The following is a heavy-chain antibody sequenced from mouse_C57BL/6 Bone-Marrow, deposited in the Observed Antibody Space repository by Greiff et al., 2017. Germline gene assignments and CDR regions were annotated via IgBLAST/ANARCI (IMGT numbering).Heavy chain of an antibody. D-gene: IGHD1-1*01. Sequence: EVQLVESGGGLVQPKGSLKLSCAASGFSFNTYAMNWVRQAPGKGLEWVARIRSKSNNYATYYADSVKDRFTISRDDSESMLYLQMNNLKTEDTAVYYCVRHKNYGSSYGYFDVWGTGTTVTVSS. J-gene: IGHJ1*03. CDR2: IRSKSNNYAT. V-gene: IGHV10-1*01. CDR3: VRHKNYGSSYGYFDV. CDR1: GFSFNTYA.